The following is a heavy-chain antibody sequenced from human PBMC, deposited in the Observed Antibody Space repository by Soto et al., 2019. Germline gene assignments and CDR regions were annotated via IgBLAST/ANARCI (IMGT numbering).Heavy chain of an antibody. Sequence: SETLSLTCTVSGGSISSSSYYWGWIRQPPGKGLEWIGSIYYSGSTYYNPSLKSRVTISVDTSKNQFSLKLSSVTAADTAVYYCARDGGSGSYGWDYYYYYYMDVWGKGTTVTVSS. CDR2: IYYSGST. J-gene: IGHJ6*03. CDR3: ARDGGSGSYGWDYYYYYYMDV. CDR1: GGSISSSSYY. D-gene: IGHD3-10*01. V-gene: IGHV4-39*02.